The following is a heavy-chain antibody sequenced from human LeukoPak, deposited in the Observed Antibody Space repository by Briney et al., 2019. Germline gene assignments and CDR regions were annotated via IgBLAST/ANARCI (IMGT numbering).Heavy chain of an antibody. V-gene: IGHV3-7*04. J-gene: IGHJ4*02. CDR2: IDQDGSDK. CDR3: ARGYNSALDY. Sequence: GGSLRLSCAASGFAFSSYWMAWVRQAPGKGLEWVANIDQDGSDKNYVDSVKGRFTISRDNAKNSLYLQMNSLRVEDTALYFCARGYNSALDYWGQGVLVTVSS. D-gene: IGHD6-19*01. CDR1: GFAFSSYW.